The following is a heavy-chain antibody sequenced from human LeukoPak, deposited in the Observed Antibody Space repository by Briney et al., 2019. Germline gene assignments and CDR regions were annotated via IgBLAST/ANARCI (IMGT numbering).Heavy chain of an antibody. CDR3: AKEYPGPNSFFDF. D-gene: IGHD2-2*01. J-gene: IGHJ4*02. CDR2: INNSGGST. CDR1: GFSFINYA. V-gene: IGHV3-23*01. Sequence: LPGGSLRLSCAASGFSFINYAMSWVRQAPGKGLEWVSGINNSGGSTYYADSVKGRFTISRDNSKNTVYLQINSLRAEDTAVYYCAKEYPGPNSFFDFWGQGTLVTVSS.